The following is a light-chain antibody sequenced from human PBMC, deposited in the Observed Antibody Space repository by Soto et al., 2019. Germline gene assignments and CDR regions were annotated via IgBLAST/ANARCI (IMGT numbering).Light chain of an antibody. CDR3: QQYHTYPRT. Sequence: DIQMTQSPSSLSVSVGARVTITCRASQRVGKYLAWFQQKPGRAPESLIYDISTLQSGVPSKFSGSGSGTDFTLTISSLQPEDSATYYCQQYHTYPRTFGQGTRLEIK. CDR2: DIS. CDR1: QRVGKY. V-gene: IGKV1-16*02. J-gene: IGKJ5*01.